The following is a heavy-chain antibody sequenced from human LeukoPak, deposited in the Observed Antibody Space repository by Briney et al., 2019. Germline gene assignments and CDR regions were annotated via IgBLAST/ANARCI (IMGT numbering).Heavy chain of an antibody. D-gene: IGHD3-10*01. V-gene: IGHV4-59*01. J-gene: IGHJ5*02. CDR1: GGSISSYY. CDR3: AGLTGGLLRFGEPDNWFDP. Sequence: SETLSLTCTVSGGSISSYYWSWIRQPPGKGLEWIGYIYYSGSTNYNPSLKSRVTISVDTSKNQFSLKLSSVTAADTAVYYCAGLTGGLLRFGEPDNWFDPWGQGTLVTVSS. CDR2: IYYSGST.